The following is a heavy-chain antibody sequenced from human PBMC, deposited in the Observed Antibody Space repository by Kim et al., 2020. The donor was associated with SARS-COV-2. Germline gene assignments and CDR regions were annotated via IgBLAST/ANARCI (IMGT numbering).Heavy chain of an antibody. CDR1: GGSISSSSYY. CDR3: ARIPQGDYVWGSYRSPAAFDI. J-gene: IGHJ3*02. V-gene: IGHV4-39*01. CDR2: IYYSGST. D-gene: IGHD3-16*02. Sequence: SETLSLTCTVSGGSISSSSYYWGWIRQPPGKGLEWIGSIYYSGSTYYNPSLKSRVTISVDTSKNQFSLKLSSVTAADTAVYYCARIPQGDYVWGSYRSPAAFDIWGQGTMVTVSS.